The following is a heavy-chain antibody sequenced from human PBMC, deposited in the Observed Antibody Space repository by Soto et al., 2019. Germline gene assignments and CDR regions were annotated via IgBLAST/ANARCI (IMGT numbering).Heavy chain of an antibody. J-gene: IGHJ4*02. Sequence: QVQLVQSGAEVKKPGASVKVSCKASGYTFTSYGISWVRQAPGQGLEWTGWISAYNGNTNYAQKLQGRVTMTTDTSTSTAYMELRSLRSDDTAVYYCARTGDGYNLRLPFWPLTYWGQGTLVTVSS. D-gene: IGHD2-21*01. V-gene: IGHV1-18*01. CDR2: ISAYNGNT. CDR1: GYTFTSYG. CDR3: ARTGDGYNLRLPFWPLTY.